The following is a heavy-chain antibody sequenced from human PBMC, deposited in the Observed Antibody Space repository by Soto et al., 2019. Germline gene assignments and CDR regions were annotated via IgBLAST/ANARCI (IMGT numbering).Heavy chain of an antibody. Sequence: QLVQSGAEVKKPGASVRVSCKTSGPTFIAYYIHWVRQAPGQGLEWMGWIDPKSGGTTYEQKFPGSVTMTRDTSINTAYMDMNRLTSDDTAVYYCARVSVDVPEWGQGTLITVSS. V-gene: IGHV1-2*02. J-gene: IGHJ4*02. D-gene: IGHD5-12*01. CDR2: IDPKSGGT. CDR3: ARVSVDVPE. CDR1: GPTFIAYY.